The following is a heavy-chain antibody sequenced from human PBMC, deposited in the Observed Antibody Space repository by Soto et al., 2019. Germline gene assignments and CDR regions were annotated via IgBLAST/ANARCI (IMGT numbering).Heavy chain of an antibody. CDR3: ARDLHKVLPFLESLSGTGADYYGMDV. CDR1: GYTFTSYY. J-gene: IGHJ6*02. Sequence: ASVKVSCKASGYTFTSYYMHWVRQAPGQGLEWMGIINPSGGSTSYAQKFQGRVTMTRDTSTSTVYMELSSLRSEDTAVYYCARDLHKVLPFLESLSGTGADYYGMDVWGHGTTVTVS. D-gene: IGHD3-3*01. CDR2: INPSGGST. V-gene: IGHV1-46*01.